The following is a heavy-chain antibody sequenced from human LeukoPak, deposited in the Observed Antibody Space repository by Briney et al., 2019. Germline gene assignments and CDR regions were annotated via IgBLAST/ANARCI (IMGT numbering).Heavy chain of an antibody. D-gene: IGHD6-19*01. V-gene: IGHV3-23*01. Sequence: GGSLRLSCAASGFTFSSYAMSWVRQAPGEGLEWVLAISGSGGSTYYADSVKGRFTISRDNSKNTLYLQMNSLRAEDTAVYYCAKTPSGWYWYFDLWGRGTLVTVSS. J-gene: IGHJ2*01. CDR3: AKTPSGWYWYFDL. CDR2: ISGSGGST. CDR1: GFTFSSYA.